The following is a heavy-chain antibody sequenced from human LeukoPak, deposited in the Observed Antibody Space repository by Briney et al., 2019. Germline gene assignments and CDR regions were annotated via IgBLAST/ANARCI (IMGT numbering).Heavy chain of an antibody. CDR2: IYYSGST. J-gene: IGHJ4*02. CDR3: ARAKGFDY. CDR1: GGSISSYY. Sequence: SETLSLTCTVSGGSISSYYWSWIRQPPGTGLEWIGYIYYSGSTNYNPSLKSRVTISVDTSKNQFSLKLSSVTAADTAVYYCARAKGFDYWGQGTLVIVSS. V-gene: IGHV4-59*12.